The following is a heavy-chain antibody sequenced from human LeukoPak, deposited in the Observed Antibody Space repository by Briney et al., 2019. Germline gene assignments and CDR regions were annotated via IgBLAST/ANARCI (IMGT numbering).Heavy chain of an antibody. Sequence: KPSETLSLTCTVSGGSISSSNYYWGWIRQPPGKGLEWIGSIYYSGSTYYSPSLKSRVTISVDTSKNQFSLKLSSVTAADTAVYYCARERVLGYDILTGVLKYYFDYWGQGTLVTVSS. J-gene: IGHJ4*02. V-gene: IGHV4-39*07. CDR1: GGSISSSNYY. D-gene: IGHD3-9*01. CDR3: ARERVLGYDILTGVLKYYFDY. CDR2: IYYSGST.